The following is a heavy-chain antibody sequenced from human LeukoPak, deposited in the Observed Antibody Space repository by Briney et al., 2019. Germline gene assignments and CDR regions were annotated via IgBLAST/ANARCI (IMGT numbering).Heavy chain of an antibody. CDR1: GFTFSSYG. V-gene: IGHV3-23*01. D-gene: IGHD3-10*01. CDR3: AKALLIWFGEFLAYFDY. Sequence: GGTLRLSCAASGFTFSSYGMSWVRQAPGKGLEWVSAISGSGGSTYYADSVKGRFTISRDNSKNTLYLQMNSLRAEDTAVYYCAKALLIWFGEFLAYFDYWGQGTLVTVSS. CDR2: ISGSGGST. J-gene: IGHJ4*02.